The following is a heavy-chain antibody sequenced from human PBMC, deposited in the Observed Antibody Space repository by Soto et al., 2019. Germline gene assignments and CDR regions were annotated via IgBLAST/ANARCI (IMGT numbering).Heavy chain of an antibody. Sequence: GGSLRLSCAASGITFSNYGMHWVRQAPGKGLEWVAVIWYDGTNKYYADSVKGRFTISRDNSKNTLYLEMNSLRAEDTAVYYCARVARPYYDFWSGYLSPYSYMDAWGKGTTVTVSS. V-gene: IGHV3-33*01. CDR3: ARVARPYYDFWSGYLSPYSYMDA. CDR1: GITFSNYG. J-gene: IGHJ6*03. CDR2: IWYDGTNK. D-gene: IGHD3-3*01.